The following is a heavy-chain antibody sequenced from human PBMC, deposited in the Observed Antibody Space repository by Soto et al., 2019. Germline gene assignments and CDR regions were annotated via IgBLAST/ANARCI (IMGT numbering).Heavy chain of an antibody. J-gene: IGHJ4*02. CDR3: ARGFILTGYDY. CDR2: IYYSGST. V-gene: IGHV4-31*03. Sequence: KPSETLSLTCTVSGGSISSGGYYWSWIRQHPGKGLEWIGYIYYSGSTYYNPSLKSRVTISVDTSKNQFSLKLSSVTAADTAVYYCARGFILTGYDYWGQGTLVTVSS. D-gene: IGHD3-9*01. CDR1: GGSISSGGYY.